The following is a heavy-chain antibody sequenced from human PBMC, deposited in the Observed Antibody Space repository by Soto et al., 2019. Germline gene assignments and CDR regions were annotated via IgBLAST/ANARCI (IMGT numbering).Heavy chain of an antibody. CDR1: GDSVSSNSAT. V-gene: IGHV6-1*01. D-gene: IGHD4-4*01. CDR3: TRHYTGAIDD. Sequence: SQTLSLTCAISGDSVSSNSATWNWIRQSPSRGLEWLGRTYYRSKWYFDYAVSVASRITINSDTSKNQFFLQLNSVTPEDTAVYYCTRHYTGAIDDWGQGTLVTVSS. CDR2: TYYRSKWYF. J-gene: IGHJ4*02.